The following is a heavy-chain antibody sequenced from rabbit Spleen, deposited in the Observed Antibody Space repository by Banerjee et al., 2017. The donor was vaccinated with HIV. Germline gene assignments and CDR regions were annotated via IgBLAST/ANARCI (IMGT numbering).Heavy chain of an antibody. D-gene: IGHD1-1*01. J-gene: IGHJ6*01. V-gene: IGHV1S45*01. CDR3: ARDTSSSFSSYGMDL. CDR1: GFSFNKKFV. Sequence: QKQLVESGGGLVQPGGSLALTCKASGFSFNKKFVMCWVRQAPGKGLEWIACIDTGSSGFTYFANWAKGRFTISKTSSTTVTLQMTSLTAADTATYFCARDTSSSFSSYGMDLWGQGTLVTVS. CDR2: IDTGSSGFT.